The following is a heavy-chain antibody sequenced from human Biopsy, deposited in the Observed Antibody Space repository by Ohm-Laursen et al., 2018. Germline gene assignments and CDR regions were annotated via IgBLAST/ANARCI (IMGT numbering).Heavy chain of an antibody. CDR3: ARGGPHVRAGGSAFDF. Sequence: SLRLSCAASGLSFSTYGMHWVRQAPGKGLEWVAVIWYDGSKKYYADSVKGRFTITRDDSKNTLYLEMNSLRAEDTAVYFCARGGPHVRAGGSAFDFWGQGALVTVSS. J-gene: IGHJ4*02. CDR2: IWYDGSKK. D-gene: IGHD2-2*01. V-gene: IGHV3-33*01. CDR1: GLSFSTYG.